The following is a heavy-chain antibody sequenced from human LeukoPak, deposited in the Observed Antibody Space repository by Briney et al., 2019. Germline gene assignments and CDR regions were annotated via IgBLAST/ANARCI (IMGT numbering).Heavy chain of an antibody. CDR1: GYTFSSYA. CDR3: AKPYYDFWSGYSEYFFDY. D-gene: IGHD3-3*01. CDR2: ISGSGGST. J-gene: IGHJ4*02. Sequence: GGSLRLSCAASGYTFSSYAMSWVSQAPGKGLVWVSAISGSGGSTYYAISVTGRFTISRYNSNTTLYLQMNILRAEDTAIYYCAKPYYDFWSGYSEYFFDYWGQGTLVTVSS. V-gene: IGHV3-23*01.